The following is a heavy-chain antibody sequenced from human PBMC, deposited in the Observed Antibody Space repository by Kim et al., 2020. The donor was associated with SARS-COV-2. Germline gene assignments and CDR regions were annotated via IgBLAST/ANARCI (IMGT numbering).Heavy chain of an antibody. CDR3: ARDVDYYGSGSYYKPFDY. Sequence: ASVKVSCKASGYTFTSYGISWVRQAPGQGLEWMGWISAYNGNTNYAQKLQGRVTMTTDTSTSTAYMELRSLRSDDTAVYYCARDVDYYGSGSYYKPFDYWGQGTLVTVSS. J-gene: IGHJ4*02. D-gene: IGHD3-10*01. V-gene: IGHV1-18*01. CDR2: ISAYNGNT. CDR1: GYTFTSYG.